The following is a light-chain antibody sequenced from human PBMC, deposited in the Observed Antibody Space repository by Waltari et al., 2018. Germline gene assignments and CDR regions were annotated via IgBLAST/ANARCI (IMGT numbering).Light chain of an antibody. V-gene: IGLV3-1*01. Sequence: YELTQPPSVSVSPGQTASLTCSGDKLGEKYASWYQQKPGQSTVLVIYQDTNRPSGIPERFSGSNSGDTATLTVSGTQAMDEADYYCQAWDSGLVIFGGGTKLTVL. CDR1: KLGEKY. CDR2: QDT. CDR3: QAWDSGLVI. J-gene: IGLJ2*01.